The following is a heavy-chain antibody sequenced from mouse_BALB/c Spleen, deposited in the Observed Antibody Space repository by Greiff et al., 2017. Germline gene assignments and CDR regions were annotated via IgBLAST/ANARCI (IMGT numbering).Heavy chain of an antibody. CDR1: GFSLTSYG. CDR2: IWAGGST. CDR3: ARVDGYPFAY. Sequence: VKLQESGPGLVAPSQSLSITCTVSGFSLTSYGVHWVRQPPGKGLEWLGVIWAGGSTNYNSALMSRLSISKDNSKSQVFLKMNSLQTDDTAMYYCARVDGYPFAYWGQGTLVTVSA. V-gene: IGHV2-9*02. J-gene: IGHJ3*01. D-gene: IGHD2-3*01.